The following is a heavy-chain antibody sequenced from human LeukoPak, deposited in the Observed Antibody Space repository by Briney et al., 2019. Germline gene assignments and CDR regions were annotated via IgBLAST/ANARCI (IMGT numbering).Heavy chain of an antibody. J-gene: IGHJ4*02. D-gene: IGHD6-19*01. CDR2: ISGSGGST. Sequence: GGSLRLSCAASGFTFSSYAMSWVRQAPGKGLEWASAISGSGGSTYYADSVKGRFTISRDNSKNTLYLQMNSLRAEDTAVYYCAKLDSIAVAGTCDYWGQGTLVTVSS. V-gene: IGHV3-23*01. CDR3: AKLDSIAVAGTCDY. CDR1: GFTFSSYA.